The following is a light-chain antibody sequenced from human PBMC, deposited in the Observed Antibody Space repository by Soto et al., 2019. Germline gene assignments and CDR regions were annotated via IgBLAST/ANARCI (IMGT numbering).Light chain of an antibody. CDR3: QSYDSSLSGYVV. V-gene: IGLV1-40*01. Sequence: QIVLTQPPSVSGAPGQRVTISCTGSSSNIGAGYDVYWYQQLPGTAPKLLIYANNNRPSGVPDRFSGSKSGTSASLAITGLQAEDEADYYCQSYDSSLSGYVVFGGGTKLTVL. CDR2: ANN. J-gene: IGLJ2*01. CDR1: SSNIGAGYD.